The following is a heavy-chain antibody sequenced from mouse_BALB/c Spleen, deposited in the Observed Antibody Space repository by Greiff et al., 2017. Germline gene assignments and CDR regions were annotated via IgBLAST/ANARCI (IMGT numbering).Heavy chain of an antibody. CDR1: GFSLSTSGMG. J-gene: IGHJ4*01. CDR3: ARKITTAPYYAMDY. Sequence: QVTLKVCGPGILQPSQSLSLTCSFSGFSLSTSGMGVSWIRQPSGKGLEWLAHIYWDDVKRYNPSLKSRLTISKDTSSNQVFLKITSVDTADTATYYCARKITTAPYYAMDYWGQGTSVTVSS. CDR2: IYWDDVK. V-gene: IGHV8-12*01. D-gene: IGHD1-2*01.